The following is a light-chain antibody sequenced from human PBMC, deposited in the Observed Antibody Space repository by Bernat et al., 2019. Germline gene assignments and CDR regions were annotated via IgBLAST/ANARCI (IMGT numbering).Light chain of an antibody. J-gene: IGKJ4*01. CDR1: QSVSRS. CDR3: QQRSSWPLT. CDR2: DAS. V-gene: IGKV3-11*01. Sequence: EIVLTQSPATLSLSPGERATLSCRASQSVSRSLAWYQHKPGQAPRLLIYDASNRATDIPARFSGSGSGTDFTLTISSLEPEDFAVYYCQQRSSWPLTLGGGTKVEIK.